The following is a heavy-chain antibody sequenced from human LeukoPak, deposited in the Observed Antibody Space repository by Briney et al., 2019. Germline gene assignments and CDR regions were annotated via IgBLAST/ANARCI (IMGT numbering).Heavy chain of an antibody. CDR3: TTDGITGTTYYYYYMDV. CDR2: IKCKTDGWTT. Sequence: PGGSLRLSCAASGFIYSNSWMSWVRQPRGRGGEGVGRIKCKTDGWTTDYAAPMKGTITISRDDSKHTLYLQMNSLKTEDTAVYYCTTDGITGTTYYYYYMDVWGKGTTVTVSS. V-gene: IGHV3-15*01. J-gene: IGHJ6*03. CDR1: GFIYSNSW. D-gene: IGHD1-7*01.